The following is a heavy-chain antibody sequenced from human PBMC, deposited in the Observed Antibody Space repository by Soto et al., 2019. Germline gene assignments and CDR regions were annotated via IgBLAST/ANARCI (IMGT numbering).Heavy chain of an antibody. CDR2: ISGSGGST. Sequence: PGGSLRLSCAASGFTFSSYSMNWVRQAPGKGLEWVSSISGSGGSTYYADSVKGRFTISRDNSKNTLYLQMNSLRAEDTAVYYCAKGRGKAFYSNALNWFDPWGQGTLVTVSS. V-gene: IGHV3-23*01. D-gene: IGHD4-4*01. CDR3: AKGRGKAFYSNALNWFDP. J-gene: IGHJ5*02. CDR1: GFTFSSYS.